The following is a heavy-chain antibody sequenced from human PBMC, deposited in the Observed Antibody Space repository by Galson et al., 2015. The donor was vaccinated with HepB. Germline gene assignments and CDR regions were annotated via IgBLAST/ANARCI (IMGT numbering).Heavy chain of an antibody. CDR1: GGSISSYY. CDR2: IYYSGST. J-gene: IGHJ3*02. V-gene: IGHV4-59*01. Sequence: ETLSLTCTVSGGSISSYYWSWIRQPPGKGLEWIGYIYYSGSTNYNPSLKSRVTISVDTSKNQFSLKLSSVTAADTAVYYCARSHYYDFWSGYNRGAFDIWGQGTMVTVSS. CDR3: ARSHYYDFWSGYNRGAFDI. D-gene: IGHD3-3*01.